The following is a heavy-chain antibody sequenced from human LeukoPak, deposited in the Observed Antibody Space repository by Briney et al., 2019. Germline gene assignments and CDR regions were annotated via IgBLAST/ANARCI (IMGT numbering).Heavy chain of an antibody. D-gene: IGHD6-13*01. CDR2: INAGNGNT. J-gene: IGHJ6*03. CDR1: GYTFTSYA. CDR3: AKSHSSSWYYYYMDV. Sequence: GASVKVSCKASGYTFTSYAMHWVRQAPGQRLEWMGCINAGNGNTKYSQKFQGRVTITRDTSASTAYMELSSLRSEDTAVYYCAKSHSSSWYYYYMDVWGKGTTVTVSS. V-gene: IGHV1-3*01.